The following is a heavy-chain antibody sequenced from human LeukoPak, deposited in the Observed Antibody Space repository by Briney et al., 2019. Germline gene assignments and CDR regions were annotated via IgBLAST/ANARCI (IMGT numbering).Heavy chain of an antibody. J-gene: IGHJ4*02. CDR1: GFTVSSNY. CDR2: IYSGGST. D-gene: IGHD2-2*01. V-gene: IGHV3-53*01. CDR3: ARGTDCSSTSCYDQFDY. Sequence: GGSLRLSCAASGFTVSSNYMNWVRQAPGKGLEWVSVIYSGGSTYYADSVKGRFTISRDNSKNTLYLQMNSLRAEDTAVYYCARGTDCSSTSCYDQFDYWGQGTLVTVSS.